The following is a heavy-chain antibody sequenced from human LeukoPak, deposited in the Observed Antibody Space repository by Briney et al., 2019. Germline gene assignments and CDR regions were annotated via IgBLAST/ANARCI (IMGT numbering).Heavy chain of an antibody. V-gene: IGHV1-18*01. CDR3: ARDHRAVYYYYYGMDV. Sequence: ASVKVSCKASGYTFTSYGISWVRQAPGQGLEWMGWISAYNGNTNYAQKLQGRVTMTTDTSTSTAYMELRSLRSDDTAVYYCARDHRAVYYYYYGMDVWGQGTTVTVSS. D-gene: IGHD1-26*01. J-gene: IGHJ6*02. CDR1: GYTFTSYG. CDR2: ISAYNGNT.